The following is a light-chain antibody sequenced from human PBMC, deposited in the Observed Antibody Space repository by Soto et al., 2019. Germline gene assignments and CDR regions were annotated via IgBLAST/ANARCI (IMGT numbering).Light chain of an antibody. CDR2: EVS. CDR3: SSYTSSSPLV. J-gene: IGLJ1*01. CDR1: SSDVGGYNY. V-gene: IGLV2-14*01. Sequence: QSALTQPASVSGSPGQSITISCTGTSSDVGGYNYVSWYQQHPGKAPKLMIYEVSNRPSGVSNRFSGSKSGNTASLTISGLQAEDVADYYCSSYTSSSPLVFGTGTKLTVL.